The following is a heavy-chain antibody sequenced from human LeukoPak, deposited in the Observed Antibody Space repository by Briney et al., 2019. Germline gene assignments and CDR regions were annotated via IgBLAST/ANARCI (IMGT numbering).Heavy chain of an antibody. CDR2: ISFDGSNT. CDR3: ARGRLAHYFDY. V-gene: IGHV3-30-3*01. D-gene: IGHD5-12*01. CDR1: GFIFSSDA. J-gene: IGHJ4*02. Sequence: GGSLRLSCAASGFIFSSDAMIWVRQAPGKGLEWVALISFDGSNTYYANSVKDRFTISRDNSKNTLYLQINSLRADDTAVYYCARGRLAHYFDYWGQGTLVTVSS.